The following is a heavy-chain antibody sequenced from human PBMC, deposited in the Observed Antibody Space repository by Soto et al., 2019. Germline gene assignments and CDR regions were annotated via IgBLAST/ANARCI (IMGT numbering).Heavy chain of an antibody. V-gene: IGHV3-30*18. Sequence: HRVIKKQSKGLEWVAVISYDGSNKYYADSVKGRFTISRDNSKNTLYLQMNSLRAEDTAVYYCANTIDSSSVYYGMAVWGQGTTVTVFS. J-gene: IGHJ6*02. D-gene: IGHD6-13*01. CDR3: ANTIDSSSVYYGMAV. CDR2: ISYDGSNK.